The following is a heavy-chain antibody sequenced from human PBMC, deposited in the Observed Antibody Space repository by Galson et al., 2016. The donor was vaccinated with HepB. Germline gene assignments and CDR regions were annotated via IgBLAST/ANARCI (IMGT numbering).Heavy chain of an antibody. J-gene: IGHJ5*02. CDR1: GGSISTPTYY. CDR3: ARRDGISCHFWFDP. D-gene: IGHD5-24*01. V-gene: IGHV4-39*01. CDR2: ISYNGNT. Sequence: ATLSPTCTVFGGSISTPTYYWDWIRQPPGKGLEWIGSISYNGNTYYKPSLKSRATISVDTSKNHFPMNLSSVTAADTAIYYCARRDGISCHFWFDPWGQGTLVTVSS.